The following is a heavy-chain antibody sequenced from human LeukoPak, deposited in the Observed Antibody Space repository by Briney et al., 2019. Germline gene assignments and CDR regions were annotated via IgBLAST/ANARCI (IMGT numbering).Heavy chain of an antibody. D-gene: IGHD4-23*01. Sequence: GGSLRLSCAASGFTFDDYAMNWARQAPGKGLEWVSSISNSGSYIYYADSVKGRFTISRDNAKNSLYLQMNSLRAEDTAVYYCARPSYGGNSPNDYWGQGTLVTVSS. CDR1: GFTFDDYA. V-gene: IGHV3-21*01. J-gene: IGHJ4*02. CDR3: ARPSYGGNSPNDY. CDR2: ISNSGSYI.